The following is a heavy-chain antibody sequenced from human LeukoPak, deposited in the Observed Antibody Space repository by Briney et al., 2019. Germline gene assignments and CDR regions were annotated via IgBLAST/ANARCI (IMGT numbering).Heavy chain of an antibody. CDR1: GFTVSNAW. CDR2: ISSSSSYT. V-gene: IGHV3-11*06. D-gene: IGHD4-17*01. J-gene: IGHJ5*02. Sequence: GGSLRLSCAASGFTVSNAWMSWIRQAPGKGLEWVSYISSSSSYTNYADSVKGRFTISRDNAKNSLYLQMNSLRAEDTAVYYCARDREDYGDYAYNWFDPWGQGTLVTVSS. CDR3: ARDREDYGDYAYNWFDP.